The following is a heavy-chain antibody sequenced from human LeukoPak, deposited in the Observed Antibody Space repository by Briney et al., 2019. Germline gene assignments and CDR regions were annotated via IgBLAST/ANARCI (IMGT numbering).Heavy chain of an antibody. J-gene: IGHJ4*02. V-gene: IGHV4-39*01. CDR1: GGSISSSSYY. D-gene: IGHD3-22*01. CDR3: ARGRRDYDSSDYRLYYFDY. CDR2: IYYSGST. Sequence: SETLSLTCTVSGGSISSSSYYWGWIRQPPGKGLEWIGSIYYSGSTYYNPSLKSRVTISVDTSKKQFSLKLSSVTAADTAVYYCARGRRDYDSSDYRLYYFDYWGQGTLVTVSS.